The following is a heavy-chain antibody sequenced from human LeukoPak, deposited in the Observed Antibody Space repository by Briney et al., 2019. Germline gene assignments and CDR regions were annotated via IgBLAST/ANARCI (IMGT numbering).Heavy chain of an antibody. CDR2: ISGSGGST. J-gene: IGHJ4*02. CDR3: AKSSPPPINY. Sequence: GGTLRLSCAASGFTFSSYGMSWVRQAPGKGLEWVSGISGSGGSTYYADSVTGRFTISRDNSKNTVYLQMNSLRAEDTAVYYCAKSSPPPINYWGQGTLVTVSS. V-gene: IGHV3-23*01. D-gene: IGHD1-14*01. CDR1: GFTFSSYG.